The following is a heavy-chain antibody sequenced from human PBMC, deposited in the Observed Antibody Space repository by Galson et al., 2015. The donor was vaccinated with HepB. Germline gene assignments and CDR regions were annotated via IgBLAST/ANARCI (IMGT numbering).Heavy chain of an antibody. CDR1: GFTFSNAW. J-gene: IGHJ5*02. CDR3: TTGTIFGVVIRDNDP. D-gene: IGHD3-3*01. Sequence: SLRLSCAASGFTFSNAWMSWVRQAPGKGLEWVGRIKSKTDGGTTDYAAPVKGRFTISRDDSKNTLYLQMNSLKTEDTAVYYCTTGTIFGVVIRDNDPWGQGTLVTVSS. V-gene: IGHV3-15*01. CDR2: IKSKTDGGTT.